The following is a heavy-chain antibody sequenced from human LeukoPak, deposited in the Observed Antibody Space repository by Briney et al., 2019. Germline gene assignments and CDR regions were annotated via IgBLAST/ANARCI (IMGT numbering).Heavy chain of an antibody. D-gene: IGHD3-9*01. CDR2: ISSSSSTI. CDR1: GFTFSSYS. V-gene: IGHV3-48*02. J-gene: IGHJ4*02. Sequence: GGSLRLSCAASGFTFSSYSMNWVRQAPGKGLEWVSYISSSSSTIYYADSVKGRFTISRDNAKNSLYLQMNSLRDEDTAVYYCARNPYYDILTGSEPPFDYWGQGTLVTVSS. CDR3: ARNPYYDILTGSEPPFDY.